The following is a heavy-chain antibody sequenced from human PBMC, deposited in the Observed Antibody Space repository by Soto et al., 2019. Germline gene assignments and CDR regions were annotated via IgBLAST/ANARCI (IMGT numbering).Heavy chain of an antibody. CDR1: GGSISSSSYY. CDR2: IYYSGST. J-gene: IGHJ5*02. Sequence: TXSLTCTVSGGSISSSSYYWGWIRQPPGKGLEWIGSIYYSGSTCYNPSLRSRVTISVDTSKNQFSLKLSSVTASDTAVYYCARHGVGIFGVVIIPNWFDPWGQGTLVTGSS. V-gene: IGHV4-39*01. CDR3: ARHGVGIFGVVIIPNWFDP. D-gene: IGHD3-3*01.